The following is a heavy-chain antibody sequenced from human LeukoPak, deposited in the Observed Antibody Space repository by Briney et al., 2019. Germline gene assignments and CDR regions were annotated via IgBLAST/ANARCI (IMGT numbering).Heavy chain of an antibody. D-gene: IGHD3-22*01. Sequence: ASVKVSCRASGYTFTYYGISWVRQAPGQGLEWMGWISAYNGNTNYAQKVQGRVTMTTDTSTSTAYMELRSLRSDDTAVYYCARRDDSSGYYYETFDYWGQGTLVTVSS. CDR3: ARRDDSSGYYYETFDY. CDR1: GYTFTYYG. V-gene: IGHV1-18*01. J-gene: IGHJ4*02. CDR2: ISAYNGNT.